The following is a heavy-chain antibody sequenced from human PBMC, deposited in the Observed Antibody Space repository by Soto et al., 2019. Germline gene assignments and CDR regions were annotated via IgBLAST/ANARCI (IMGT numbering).Heavy chain of an antibody. CDR1: GFTFSSYG. V-gene: IGHV3-30*03. CDR2: ISYDESNK. Sequence: QVQLVESGGGVVQPGTSLRLACAASGFTFSSYGMHWVRQAPGKGLEWVAVISYDESNKDYADSGKGRFTISRDNSKNTLYLQMNRLRTDDAALYYCARDWGGDTTVAFQGYYGVDVWGQGTTVTVSS. J-gene: IGHJ6*02. CDR3: ARDWGGDTTVAFQGYYGVDV. D-gene: IGHD3-16*01.